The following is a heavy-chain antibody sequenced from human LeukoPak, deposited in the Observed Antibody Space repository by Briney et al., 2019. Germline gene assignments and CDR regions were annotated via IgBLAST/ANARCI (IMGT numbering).Heavy chain of an antibody. CDR3: ASGGRSGSYSGTFDY. CDR2: ISAYNGNT. Sequence: GASVKVSCKASGGTFSSYAISWVRQAPGQGLEWMGWISAYNGNTNYAQKLQGRVTMTTDTSTSTAYMELRSLRSDDTAVYYCASGGRSGSYSGTFDYWGQGTLVTVSS. CDR1: GGTFSSYA. V-gene: IGHV1-18*01. D-gene: IGHD3-10*01. J-gene: IGHJ4*02.